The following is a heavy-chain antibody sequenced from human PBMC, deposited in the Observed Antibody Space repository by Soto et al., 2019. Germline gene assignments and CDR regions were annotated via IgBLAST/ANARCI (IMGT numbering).Heavy chain of an antibody. CDR3: ARHADPAGDKAIDY. J-gene: IGHJ4*02. V-gene: IGHV3-33*03. CDR2: IWYDGSNK. D-gene: IGHD4-17*01. Sequence: QVQLVESGGGVVQPGRSLRLSCAASGFTFSSYGMHWVRQAPGKGLEWVAVIWYDGSNKYYADSVKVRFTISRDNSKNTLYLQMNTLTAETTAVYYCARHADPAGDKAIDYWAQGTLVTVSS. CDR1: GFTFSSYG.